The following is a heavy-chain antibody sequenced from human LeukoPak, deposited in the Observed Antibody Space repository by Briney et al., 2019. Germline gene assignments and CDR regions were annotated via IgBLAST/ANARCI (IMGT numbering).Heavy chain of an antibody. V-gene: IGHV3-33*01. D-gene: IGHD1-26*01. CDR3: AGAVGSYIDS. CDR2: IWYDGVNK. J-gene: IGHJ4*02. CDR1: GISFSRLG. Sequence: GGSLRLSCAASGISFSRLGMHWVRQAPGNGLEWVAVIWYDGVNKYYADSVKGRFTISRDNSENTLYLQMNSLKADDTAVYYCAGAVGSYIDSWGQGTLVTVSS.